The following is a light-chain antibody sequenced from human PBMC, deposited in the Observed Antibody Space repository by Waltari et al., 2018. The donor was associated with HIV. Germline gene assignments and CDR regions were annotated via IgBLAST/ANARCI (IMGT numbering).Light chain of an antibody. CDR1: SSDVGGYNY. V-gene: IGLV2-14*01. CDR3: SSYTSSSTLV. CDR2: DVS. J-gene: IGLJ1*01. Sequence: QSALTQPASVSGSPGQSITISCTGTSSDVGGYNYVSWYQQYPGKAPKLMIFDVSNLPAGVSNRFSGSKSGNTASLTISGLHTEDEADYYCSSYTSSSTLVFGTGTKVTVL.